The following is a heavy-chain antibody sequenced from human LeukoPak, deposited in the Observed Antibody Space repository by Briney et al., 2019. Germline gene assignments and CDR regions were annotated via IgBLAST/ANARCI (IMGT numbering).Heavy chain of an antibody. CDR3: ARTSGYTYFDY. CDR2: IYNSGGI. Sequence: SETLSLTCTVSGGSISSNYWSWIRQPPGKGLEWIGYIYNSGGINYNPSLKSRVAISVDTSKNQFTLKLNSVTAADTAVYYCARTSGYTYFDYWGQGTLVTVSS. CDR1: GGSISSNY. V-gene: IGHV4-59*01. D-gene: IGHD5-12*01. J-gene: IGHJ4*02.